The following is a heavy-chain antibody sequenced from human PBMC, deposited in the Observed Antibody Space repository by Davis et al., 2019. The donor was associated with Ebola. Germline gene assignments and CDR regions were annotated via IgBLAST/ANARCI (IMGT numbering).Heavy chain of an antibody. CDR3: ARDLTFGDQLGPGDY. CDR2: ISYDGSNQ. J-gene: IGHJ4*02. Sequence: PGGSLRLSCVASGFTFSTYTLHWVRQAPGKGLEWVAVISYDGSNQYYADSVKGRFPISRDNSKNTLYLQMNSLRIEDTSVYYCARDLTFGDQLGPGDYWGQGTPVTVSS. CDR1: GFTFSTYT. V-gene: IGHV3-30-3*01. D-gene: IGHD3-16*01.